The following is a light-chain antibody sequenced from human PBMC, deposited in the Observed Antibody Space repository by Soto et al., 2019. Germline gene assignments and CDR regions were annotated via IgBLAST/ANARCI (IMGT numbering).Light chain of an antibody. CDR1: QSVSSSY. J-gene: IGKJ2*01. CDR3: QQYGSSPYT. V-gene: IGKV3-20*01. CDR2: GAA. Sequence: EIVLTQSPGTLSLSPGERATLSCRASQSVSSSYLAWYQQTPGQAPRLLIYGAASRATGIPDRFSGRGSGTDFTLTISRLEPEDVAVYYCQQYGSSPYTFGQGPELEIK.